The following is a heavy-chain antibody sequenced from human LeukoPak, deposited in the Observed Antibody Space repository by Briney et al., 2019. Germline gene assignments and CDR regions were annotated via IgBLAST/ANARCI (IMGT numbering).Heavy chain of an antibody. CDR3: ARDRLGPSFSVSHFDL. Sequence: GGSLRLSCATSGFTFVDYGLSWVRRAPGKGLEWLCAINYNGAITDYADSVKGRFTISRDNAKKSLYLRMDSLRAEDTALYYCARDRLGPSFSVSHFDLWGQGTLVTVSS. V-gene: IGHV3-20*04. J-gene: IGHJ4*02. CDR1: GFTFVDYG. D-gene: IGHD3-3*02. CDR2: INYNGAIT.